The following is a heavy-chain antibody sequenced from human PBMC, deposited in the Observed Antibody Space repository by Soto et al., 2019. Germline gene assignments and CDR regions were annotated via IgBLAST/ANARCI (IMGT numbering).Heavy chain of an antibody. J-gene: IGHJ6*02. CDR3: ASVDQRITMVRGVISYGMDV. V-gene: IGHV1-69*02. CDR2: IIPILGIA. CDR1: GGTFSSYT. D-gene: IGHD3-10*01. Sequence: QVQLVQSGAEVKKPGSSVKVSCKASGGTFSSYTISWVRQAPGQGLEWMGRIIPILGIANYAQKFQGRVTMTADKSTSTAYMDLSSLRSEYTAVYYGASVDQRITMVRGVISYGMDVWGQGTTVTVSS.